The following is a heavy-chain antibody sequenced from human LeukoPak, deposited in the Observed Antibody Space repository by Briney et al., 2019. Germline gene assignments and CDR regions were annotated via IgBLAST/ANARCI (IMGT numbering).Heavy chain of an antibody. CDR1: GGSFSGYY. CDR3: ARGLMYYDILTGYTSADAFDI. Sequence: SETLSLTCAVHGGSFSGYYWSWIRQPPGKGLEWIGEINHSGSTNYNPSLKSRVTISVDTSKNQFSLKLSSVTAADTAVYYCARGLMYYDILTGYTSADAFDIWGQGTMVTVSS. D-gene: IGHD3-9*01. CDR2: INHSGST. V-gene: IGHV4-34*01. J-gene: IGHJ3*02.